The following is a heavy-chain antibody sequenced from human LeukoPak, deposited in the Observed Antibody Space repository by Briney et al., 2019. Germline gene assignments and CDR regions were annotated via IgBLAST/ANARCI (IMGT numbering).Heavy chain of an antibody. Sequence: GGSLRLSCAASGYTFRDYYMSWIRQAPGKGLEWVSYISSRGNLIYYADSVKGRFTISRDNAKNSLYLQMNSLRAEDTAVYYCARAPGVRYYYYMDVWGKGTTVTVSS. D-gene: IGHD2-8*01. CDR1: GYTFRDYY. CDR3: ARAPGVRYYYYMDV. V-gene: IGHV3-11*04. CDR2: ISSRGNLI. J-gene: IGHJ6*03.